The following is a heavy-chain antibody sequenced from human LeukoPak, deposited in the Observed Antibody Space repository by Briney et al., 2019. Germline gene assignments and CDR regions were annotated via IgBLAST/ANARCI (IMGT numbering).Heavy chain of an antibody. V-gene: IGHV4-59*08. D-gene: IGHD6-13*01. CDR1: GGSISSYY. CDR2: IYYSGST. J-gene: IGHJ4*02. CDR3: ARLTIAAAGTSFDY. Sequence: SETLSLTCTVSGGSISSYYWSWIRQPPGKGLEWIGYIYYSGSTNYNPSLKSRVTISADTSKNKFSLKLSSVTAADTAVYYCARLTIAAAGTSFDYWGQGTLVTVSS.